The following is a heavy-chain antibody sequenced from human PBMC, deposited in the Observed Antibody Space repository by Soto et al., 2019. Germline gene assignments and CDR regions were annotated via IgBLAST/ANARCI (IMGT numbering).Heavy chain of an antibody. D-gene: IGHD3-22*01. J-gene: IGHJ3*02. Sequence: QITLKESGPTLVKPTQTLTLTCTFSGFSLSTSGVGVGWIRQPQGKALEWRTLIYWDDDKRYSPSLKSRLTNTKDTSKNQVVLTMTNMDPVDTATYYCAHSPTTMIVRGAFYIWGQGTMVTVSS. CDR2: IYWDDDK. CDR1: GFSLSTSGVG. V-gene: IGHV2-5*02. CDR3: AHSPTTMIVRGAFYI.